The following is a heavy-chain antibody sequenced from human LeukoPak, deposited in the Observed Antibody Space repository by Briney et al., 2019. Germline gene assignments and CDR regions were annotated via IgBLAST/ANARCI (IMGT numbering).Heavy chain of an antibody. CDR3: VKDDKGSLDY. J-gene: IGHJ4*02. CDR1: GFTFDDYA. CDR2: INWNSGGI. V-gene: IGHV3-9*01. D-gene: IGHD1-26*01. Sequence: GGSLRLSCAASGFTFDDYAMHWVRQPPGKGLEWVACINWNSGGIQYADSVKGRFTISRDNAKNSLYLQMKSLRPEDTALYYCVKDDKGSLDYWGQGTLVTASS.